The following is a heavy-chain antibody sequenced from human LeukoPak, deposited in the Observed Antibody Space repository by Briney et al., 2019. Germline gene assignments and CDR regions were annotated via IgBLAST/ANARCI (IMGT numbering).Heavy chain of an antibody. J-gene: IGHJ5*02. Sequence: ASVKVSCKASGYTFTSYDINWVRQAPGQGLEWMGWINPNSGGTNYAQKFQGRVTMTRDTSISTAYMELSRLRSDDTAVYYCARDRYCSGGSCYSNWFDPWGQGTLVTVSS. D-gene: IGHD2-15*01. CDR3: ARDRYCSGGSCYSNWFDP. CDR1: GYTFTSYD. V-gene: IGHV1-2*02. CDR2: INPNSGGT.